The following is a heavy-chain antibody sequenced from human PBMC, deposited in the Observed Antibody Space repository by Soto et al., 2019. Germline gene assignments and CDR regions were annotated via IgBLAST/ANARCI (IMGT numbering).Heavy chain of an antibody. V-gene: IGHV3-23*01. CDR1: GFTFRNYA. CDR2: INGGGIST. Sequence: PGGSLSLSCAASGFTFRNYAMSWVRQTPVKGLEWVSAINGGGISTYYADSVKGRFTISRDQSKNTIYLQMDSLRVEDTALYYCAKEWSYSSGWSHVDYWGQGTLVTVSS. CDR3: AKEWSYSSGWSHVDY. D-gene: IGHD6-19*01. J-gene: IGHJ4*02.